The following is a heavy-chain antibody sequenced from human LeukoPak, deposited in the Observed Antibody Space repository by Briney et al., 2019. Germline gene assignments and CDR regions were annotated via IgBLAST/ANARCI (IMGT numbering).Heavy chain of an antibody. CDR3: ARRRYYDSSGYLE. J-gene: IGHJ1*01. D-gene: IGHD3-22*01. CDR1: GDSVSRSDSY. V-gene: IGHV4-39*01. Sequence: SETMSLTCSISGDSVSRSDSYWDWIRQPPGKGLEWIGTIYYSGRTYYSPSLKSRVTLSVDMPNNHFSLTLSSVTAADTALYFCARRRYYDSSGYLEWGQGTLVTVSS. CDR2: IYYSGRT.